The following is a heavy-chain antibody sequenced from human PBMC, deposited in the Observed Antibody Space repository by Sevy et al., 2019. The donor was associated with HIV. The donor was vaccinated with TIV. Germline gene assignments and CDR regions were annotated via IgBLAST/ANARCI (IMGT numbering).Heavy chain of an antibody. CDR3: AKHRDTLAAAAYLDH. Sequence: GGSLRLSCAASGFTFNNYAMNWVRQAPGKGLEWVAFIRYDGSTKYYADSVKGRFTISRDNSKNMLYLQMNSLRPEDTALYSCAKHRDTLAAAAYLDHWGQGTLVTVSS. D-gene: IGHD6-13*01. V-gene: IGHV3-30*02. CDR1: GFTFNNYA. CDR2: IRYDGSTK. J-gene: IGHJ4*02.